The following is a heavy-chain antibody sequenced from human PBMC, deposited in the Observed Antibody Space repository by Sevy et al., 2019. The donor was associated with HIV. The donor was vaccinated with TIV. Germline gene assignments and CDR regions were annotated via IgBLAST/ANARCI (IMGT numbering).Heavy chain of an antibody. CDR1: GFTFSSYW. CDR3: ATSGGET. D-gene: IGHD3-16*01. Sequence: GGSLRLSCAASGFTFSSYWMNWIRQAPGKGLEWVANIKQDGSEKYYVDSVKGRFTISRDNAKNSLYLEMNTMRAEDTAVYYCATSGGETWGQGTLVTVSS. J-gene: IGHJ5*02. CDR2: IKQDGSEK. V-gene: IGHV3-7*01.